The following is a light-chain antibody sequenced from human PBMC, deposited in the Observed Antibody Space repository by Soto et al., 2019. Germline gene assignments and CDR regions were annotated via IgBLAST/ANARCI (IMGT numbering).Light chain of an antibody. Sequence: DIQMTQSPSTLSASVGDRVTITCRASQSISNRLAWYQQKPGKAPKVLIYDASSLESGVPSRFSGSGSATEFILTISSLQPDDFATYHGQHYCGVWTFGQGTKVEIK. CDR1: QSISNR. J-gene: IGKJ1*01. CDR2: DAS. CDR3: QHYCGVWT. V-gene: IGKV1-5*01.